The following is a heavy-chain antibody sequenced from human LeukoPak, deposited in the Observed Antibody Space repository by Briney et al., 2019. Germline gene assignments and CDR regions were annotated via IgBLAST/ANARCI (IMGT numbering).Heavy chain of an antibody. Sequence: PGGSLRLSCAASGFTVSSNYMSWVRQAPGKGLEWVSVIYSGGSTYYADSVKGRFTISRDNSKNTLYLQMYSLRAEDTAVYYCARGYCSSTSCYRYYYGMDVWGQGTTVTVSS. CDR2: IYSGGST. D-gene: IGHD2-2*01. CDR3: ARGYCSSTSCYRYYYGMDV. J-gene: IGHJ6*02. V-gene: IGHV3-66*01. CDR1: GFTVSSNY.